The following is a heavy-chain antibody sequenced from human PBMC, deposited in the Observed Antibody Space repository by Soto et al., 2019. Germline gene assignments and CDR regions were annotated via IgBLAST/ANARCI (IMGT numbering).Heavy chain of an antibody. V-gene: IGHV1-2*04. CDR2: INPNSGGT. CDR1: GYTFTGYY. Sequence: ASVKVSCKASGYTFTGYYMHWVRQAPGQGLEWMGWINPNSGGTNYAQQFQGWVTMTRDTSMSTAYMDLNRLRSDDTAVYYCARGSYYYESSGYYPDYWGQGTLVTVSS. CDR3: ARGSYYYESSGYYPDY. J-gene: IGHJ4*02. D-gene: IGHD3-22*01.